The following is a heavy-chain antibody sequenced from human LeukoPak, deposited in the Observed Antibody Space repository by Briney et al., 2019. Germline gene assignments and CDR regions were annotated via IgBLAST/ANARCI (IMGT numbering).Heavy chain of an antibody. CDR2: ISYDGSNK. CDR1: GFTFSSYA. J-gene: IGHJ6*02. D-gene: IGHD1-1*01. V-gene: IGHV3-30-3*01. CDR3: ARGTTGTGRSNYGMDV. Sequence: GGSLRLSCAASGFTFSSYAMHWVRQAPGKGLEWVAVISYDGSNKYYADSVKGRFTISRDNSKNTLYLQMNSLRAEDTAVYYCARGTTGTGRSNYGMDVWGQGTTVTVSS.